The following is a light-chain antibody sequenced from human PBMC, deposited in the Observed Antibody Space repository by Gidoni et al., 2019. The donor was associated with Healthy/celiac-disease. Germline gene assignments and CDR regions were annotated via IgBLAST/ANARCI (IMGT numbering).Light chain of an antibody. CDR1: ALPKQY. CDR3: QSADSSGTYPYWV. Sequence: SYELTQRPSVSVSPGQTARITCSGDALPKQYAYWYQQKPGQAPVLVIYKDSERPSGIPERFSGSSSGTTVTLTISGVQAEDEADYYCQSADSSGTYPYWVFGTGTKVTVL. CDR2: KDS. V-gene: IGLV3-25*03. J-gene: IGLJ1*01.